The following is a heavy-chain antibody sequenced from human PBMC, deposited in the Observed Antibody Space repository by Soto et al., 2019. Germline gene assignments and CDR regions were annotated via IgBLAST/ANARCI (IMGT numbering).Heavy chain of an antibody. CDR1: GFTFSSYW. CDR3: ARGSGGSRPLDY. CDR2: IKQDGSEK. Sequence: GGSLRLSCAASGFTFSSYWMSWVRQGPGKGLEWVANIKQDGSEKYYVDSVKGRFTISRDNAKNSLFLQMNSLRAEDTAVYYCARGSGGSRPLDYWGQGTLVTVSS. V-gene: IGHV3-7*05. J-gene: IGHJ4*02. D-gene: IGHD2-15*01.